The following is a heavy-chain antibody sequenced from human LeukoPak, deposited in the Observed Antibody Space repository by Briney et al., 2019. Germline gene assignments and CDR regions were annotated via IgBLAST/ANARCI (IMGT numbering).Heavy chain of an antibody. Sequence: SVKVSCKASGGTFSSYAISWVRQAPGQGLEWMGGIIPIFGTTNYAQKFQGRVTITADKSTSTAYMELSSLRSEDTAVYYCARFSNPDILTGYYVYWGQGTLVTASS. D-gene: IGHD3-9*01. J-gene: IGHJ4*02. CDR1: GGTFSSYA. V-gene: IGHV1-69*06. CDR3: ARFSNPDILTGYYVY. CDR2: IIPIFGTT.